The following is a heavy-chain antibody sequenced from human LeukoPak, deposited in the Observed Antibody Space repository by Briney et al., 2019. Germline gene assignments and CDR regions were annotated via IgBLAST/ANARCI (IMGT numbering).Heavy chain of an antibody. D-gene: IGHD2-15*01. V-gene: IGHV1-2*02. CDR3: ARYCSGGSCYRTLYYFDY. CDR2: INPNSGGT. CDR1: GYTFTGYY. J-gene: IGHJ4*02. Sequence: ASVKVSCKASGYTFTGYYMHWVRQAPGQGLEWMGWINPNSGGTNYAQKFQGRVTMTRDTSISTAYMELSRLRSDDTAVYYCARYCSGGSCYRTLYYFDYWGQGTLVTVSS.